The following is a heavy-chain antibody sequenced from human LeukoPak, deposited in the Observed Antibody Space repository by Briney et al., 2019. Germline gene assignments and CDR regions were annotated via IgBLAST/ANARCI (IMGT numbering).Heavy chain of an antibody. J-gene: IGHJ5*02. Sequence: GGSLRLSCAASGFTFSDYYMSWIRQAPGKGLEWVSYISSSSSYTNYADSVKGRFTISRDNAKNSLYLQMNSLRAEDTAVYYCARSPDVVETWFDLWGQGTLVTVSS. CDR1: GFTFSDYY. D-gene: IGHD2-21*01. CDR2: ISSSSSYT. V-gene: IGHV3-11*03. CDR3: ARSPDVVETWFDL.